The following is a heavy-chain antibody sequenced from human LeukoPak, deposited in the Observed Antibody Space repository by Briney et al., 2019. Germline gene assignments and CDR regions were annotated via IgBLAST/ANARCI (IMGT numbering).Heavy chain of an antibody. V-gene: IGHV3-21*01. CDR3: ARDKYYYDSSGHFQH. Sequence: GGSLRLSCAASGFTFSSYRMNWVRQAPGKGLEWVSSISSSSSYIYYADSVKGRFTISRDNAKNPLYLQMNSLRAEDTAVYYCARDKYYYDSSGHFQHWGQGTLVTVSS. CDR1: GFTFSSYR. D-gene: IGHD3-22*01. CDR2: ISSSSSYI. J-gene: IGHJ1*01.